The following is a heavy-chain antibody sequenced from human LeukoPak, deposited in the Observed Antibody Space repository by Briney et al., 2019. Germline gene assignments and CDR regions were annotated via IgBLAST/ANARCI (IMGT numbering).Heavy chain of an antibody. D-gene: IGHD1-14*01. V-gene: IGHV4-4*07. CDR3: ATGESLDY. CDR1: GTSISSHY. Sequence: SETLSLTCTVSGTSISSHYWSWLRQPAGKALEWIGRLYTSGSTKSNPSLKSRVSMSVDTSKNQFALKLSSVPAADTAVYFCATGESLDYWGQGTLVTVSS. J-gene: IGHJ4*02. CDR2: LYTSGST.